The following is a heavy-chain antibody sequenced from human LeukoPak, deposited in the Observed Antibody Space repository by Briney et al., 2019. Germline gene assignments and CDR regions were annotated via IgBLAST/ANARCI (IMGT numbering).Heavy chain of an antibody. J-gene: IGHJ5*02. D-gene: IGHD2-2*01. CDR2: ISYDGRNR. Sequence: GGSQRLSCAASGFTFSGHAMHWVRQPPGKGLEWVGVISYDGRNRFYADSVKGRFIISRDNSKNTMYLEMNSLRPDDTAVYFCARDRVIFTRMMDLWGQGTLVTVSS. V-gene: IGHV3-30*04. CDR1: GFTFSGHA. CDR3: ARDRVIFTRMMDL.